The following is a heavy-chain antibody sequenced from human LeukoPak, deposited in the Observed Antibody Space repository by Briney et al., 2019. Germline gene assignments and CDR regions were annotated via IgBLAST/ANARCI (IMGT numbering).Heavy chain of an antibody. Sequence: SETLSLTCAVSGGSISSGGYSWSWIRQPPGKGLEWIGYIYHSGSTYYNPSLKSRVTISVDRSKNQFSLKLGSVTAADTAVYYCASRLVVTAGWYFDLWGRGTLVTVSS. CDR3: ASRLVVTAGWYFDL. CDR2: IYHSGST. J-gene: IGHJ2*01. D-gene: IGHD2-21*02. CDR1: GGSISSGGYS. V-gene: IGHV4-30-2*01.